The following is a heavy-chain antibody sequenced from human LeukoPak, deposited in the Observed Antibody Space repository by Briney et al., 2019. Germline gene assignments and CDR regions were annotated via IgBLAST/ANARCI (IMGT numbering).Heavy chain of an antibody. CDR2: IYHTGST. J-gene: IGHJ4*02. Sequence: GSLRLSCAASGFTFSSYSINWVRQAPGKGLEWIGSIYHTGSTYYNPSLKSRVTISLDASNKQFSLRLSSVTAADTAVYYCARGSHPVTGTLGGYFDPWGQGTLVTVSS. CDR1: GFTFSSYS. V-gene: IGHV4-38-2*01. D-gene: IGHD6-19*01. CDR3: ARGSHPVTGTLGGYFDP.